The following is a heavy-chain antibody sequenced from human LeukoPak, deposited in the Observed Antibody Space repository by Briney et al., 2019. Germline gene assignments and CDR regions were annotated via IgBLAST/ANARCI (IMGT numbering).Heavy chain of an antibody. D-gene: IGHD6-13*01. V-gene: IGHV4-39*01. CDR1: GGSISSSSHS. J-gene: IGHJ5*02. CDR3: AQSLGSSNWIGNWFDP. Sequence: PSEILSLTCTVSGGSISSSSHSWGWIRQPPGKGLEWTGSIYYTGRTYYNPSLKSRVTISVDTSKNQFSLKLSSMTAADTAVYYCAQSLGSSNWIGNWFDPWGQGTLVTVSS. CDR2: IYYTGRT.